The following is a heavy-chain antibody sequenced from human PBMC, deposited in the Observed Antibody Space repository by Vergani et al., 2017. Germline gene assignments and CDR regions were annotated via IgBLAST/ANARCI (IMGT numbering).Heavy chain of an antibody. CDR2: IKQDGSEK. CDR3: AKAGGFWSGYYKDY. D-gene: IGHD3-3*01. Sequence: EVQLVESGGGLVKPGGSLRLSCAASGFTFSSYWMSWVRQAPGKGLEWVANIKQDGSEKYYVDSVKGRFTISRDNAKNSLYLQMNSLRAEDTAVYYCAKAGGFWSGYYKDYWGQGTLVTVSS. J-gene: IGHJ4*02. CDR1: GFTFSSYW. V-gene: IGHV3-7*03.